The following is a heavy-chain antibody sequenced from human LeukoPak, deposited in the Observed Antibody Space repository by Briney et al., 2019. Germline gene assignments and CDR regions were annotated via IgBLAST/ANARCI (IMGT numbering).Heavy chain of an antibody. Sequence: SETLSLTCTVSGGSISSYYWSWIRQPPGKGLEWIGYIYYSGSTNYNPSLRSRVIISVDTSKTQFSLKLSSVTAADTAVYYCASSSYYSDSSGYSPFDYWGQGTLVTVSS. V-gene: IGHV4-59*01. D-gene: IGHD3-22*01. J-gene: IGHJ4*02. CDR1: GGSISSYY. CDR2: IYYSGST. CDR3: ASSSYYSDSSGYSPFDY.